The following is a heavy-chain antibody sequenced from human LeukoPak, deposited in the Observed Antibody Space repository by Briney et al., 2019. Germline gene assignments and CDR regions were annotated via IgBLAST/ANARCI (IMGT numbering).Heavy chain of an antibody. CDR1: GGSISSSSYY. J-gene: IGHJ4*02. Sequence: PSETLSLTCTVSGGSISSSSYYWGWIRQPPGKGLEWIGSIYYSGSTYYNPSLKSRVTISVDTSKNQFSLKLSSVTAADTAVYYCARQGSWDYWGQGALVTVSS. CDR3: ARQGSWDY. V-gene: IGHV4-39*01. CDR2: IYYSGST. D-gene: IGHD6-13*01.